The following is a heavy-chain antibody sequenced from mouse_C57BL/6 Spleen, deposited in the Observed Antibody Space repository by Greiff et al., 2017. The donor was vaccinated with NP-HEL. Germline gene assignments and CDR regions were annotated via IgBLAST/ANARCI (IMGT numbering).Heavy chain of an antibody. CDR2: IYPGSGGT. CDR3: ARGMVTTGAWFAY. Sequence: VQLQQSGAELVRPGTSVKVSCKASGYAFTNYLIEWVKQRPGQGLEWIGVIYPGSGGTNYNEKFKGKATLTADKSSSTAYMQLSSLTSEDSAVYCCARGMVTTGAWFAYWGQGTLVTVSA. D-gene: IGHD2-2*01. V-gene: IGHV1-54*01. J-gene: IGHJ3*01. CDR1: GYAFTNYL.